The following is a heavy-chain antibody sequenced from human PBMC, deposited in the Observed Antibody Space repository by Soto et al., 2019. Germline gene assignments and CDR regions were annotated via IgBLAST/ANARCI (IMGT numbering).Heavy chain of an antibody. CDR2: IYYSGST. D-gene: IGHD6-13*01. CDR3: ARADGTAGGYSSSWFPSTRNSDYYYYGMDV. Sequence: SETLCLTCTVSGGSISSYYWSWIRQPPGKGLEWIGYIYYSGSTNYNPSLRSRVTISVDTSKNQFSLKLSSVTAADTAVYYCARADGTAGGYSSSWFPSTRNSDYYYYGMDVWGQGTTVTVSS. V-gene: IGHV4-59*08. J-gene: IGHJ6*02. CDR1: GGSISSYY.